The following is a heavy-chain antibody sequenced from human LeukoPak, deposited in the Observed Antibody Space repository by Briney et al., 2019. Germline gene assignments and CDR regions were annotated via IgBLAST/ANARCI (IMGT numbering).Heavy chain of an antibody. Sequence: SETLSLTCDVSGVSVSSGGYSWSWIRQPPGKGLEWIGYISYSGSTFHNPSLKSRVTMSVDKSKNQFSMKLTSVTAADTAVYYCARANYYGSGSYPDMDAFDVWGQGTVVTVSS. CDR2: ISYSGST. CDR3: ARANYYGSGSYPDMDAFDV. CDR1: GVSVSSGGYS. D-gene: IGHD3-10*01. V-gene: IGHV4-30-4*07. J-gene: IGHJ3*01.